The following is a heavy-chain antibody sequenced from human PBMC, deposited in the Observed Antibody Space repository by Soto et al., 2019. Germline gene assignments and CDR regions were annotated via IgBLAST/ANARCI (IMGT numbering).Heavy chain of an antibody. CDR2: IYHSGST. V-gene: IGHV4-4*02. D-gene: IGHD1-26*01. CDR1: GASITTRSDAW. Sequence: QVQLQESGPGLVKPSGTLSLTCTVSGASITTRSDAWWSWVRRPPGKGLEWIGEIYHSGSTNYNPSRNSRVTMSVDKSKNQSPLRLSAVPAADTAVYYCAKMVGATLVDYWGLGTLVTVSS. CDR3: AKMVGATLVDY. J-gene: IGHJ4*02.